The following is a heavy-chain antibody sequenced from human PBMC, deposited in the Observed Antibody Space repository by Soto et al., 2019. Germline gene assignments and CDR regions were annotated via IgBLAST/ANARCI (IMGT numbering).Heavy chain of an antibody. D-gene: IGHD3-22*01. CDR1: GFTFSSYA. J-gene: IGHJ4*02. Sequence: GGSLRLSCAASGFTFSSYAMHWVRQAPGKGLEWVAVISYDGSNKYYADSVKGRFTISRDNSKNTLYLQMNSLRAEDTAVYYCARDRYYYDSSGLGFDYWGQGTLVTVSS. CDR3: ARDRYYYDSSGLGFDY. V-gene: IGHV3-30-3*01. CDR2: ISYDGSNK.